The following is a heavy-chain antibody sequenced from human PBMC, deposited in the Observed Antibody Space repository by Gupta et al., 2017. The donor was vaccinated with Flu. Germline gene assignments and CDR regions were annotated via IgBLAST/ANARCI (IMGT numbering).Heavy chain of an antibody. J-gene: IGHJ4*02. V-gene: IGHV3-23*01. CDR3: AKDRSGNPAIDY. CDR2: VGAGGDRT. Sequence: EVQLLESGGALVQPGGSLRLSCAASGLLFSDYAMNCVRQAPGKGLEWVSTVGAGGDRTYYADSVMGRFTISRDNSKNTVYLQMNSLRGDDTAVYYCAKDRSGNPAIDYWGQGTLVTVS. D-gene: IGHD6-13*01. CDR1: GLLFSDYA.